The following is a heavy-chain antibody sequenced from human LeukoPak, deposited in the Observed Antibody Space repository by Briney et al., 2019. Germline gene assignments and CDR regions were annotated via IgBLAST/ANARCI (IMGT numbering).Heavy chain of an antibody. CDR3: ASCDVPGINYYYYHMDV. J-gene: IGHJ6*03. Sequence: GASVKVSCKGSGGTFSSYAISWVGQAPGQGLEWMGGIIPIFGTANYAQKFQRRVTITTAESTSTAYLQLSSLRTEDTAVYYCASCDVPGINYYYYHMDVWGKGTTVTVSS. V-gene: IGHV1-69*05. CDR2: IIPIFGTA. CDR1: GGTFSSYA. D-gene: IGHD3-10*01.